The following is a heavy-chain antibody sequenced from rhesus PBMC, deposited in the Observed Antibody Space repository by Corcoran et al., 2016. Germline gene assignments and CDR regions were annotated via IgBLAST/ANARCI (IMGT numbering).Heavy chain of an antibody. V-gene: IGHV1S2*01. CDR3: ARAREYLDFFDV. J-gene: IGHJ5-1*01. D-gene: IGHD3-3*01. CDR1: GYTFTDYY. CDR2: INPYNGNT. Sequence: QVQLVQSGAEVKKPGSSVKVSCKASGYTFTDYYMHWVRKAPRQGLEGMGWINPYNGNTTYAQKFQGRVTMTRDTSTSPAYMELSSLRSEDTAVYYCARAREYLDFFDVWGPGVLVTVSS.